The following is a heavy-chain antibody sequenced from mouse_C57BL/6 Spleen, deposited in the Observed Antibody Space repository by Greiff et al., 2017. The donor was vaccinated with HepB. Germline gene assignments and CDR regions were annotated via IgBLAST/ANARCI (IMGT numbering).Heavy chain of an antibody. J-gene: IGHJ2*01. D-gene: IGHD1-1*01. V-gene: IGHV14-4*01. CDR3: TINYYGSS. CDR1: GFNIKDDY. Sequence: EVQLVESGAELVRPGASVKLSCTASGFNIKDDYMHWVKQRPEQGLEWIGWIDPENGDTEYASKFQGKATITADTSSNTAYLQLSSLTSEDTAVYYCTINYYGSSWGQGTTLTVSS. CDR2: IDPENGDT.